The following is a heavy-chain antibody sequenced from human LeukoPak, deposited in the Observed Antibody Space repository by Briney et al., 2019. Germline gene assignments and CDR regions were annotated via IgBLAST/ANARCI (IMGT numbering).Heavy chain of an antibody. CDR3: ARLIGTYSRGGDH. V-gene: IGHV3-11*01. J-gene: IGHJ4*02. Sequence: GGSLRLSCTASGFTLSDFHMSWIRQAPGKGLEGVSHISGSGYAIHHPGSVKGRFTISRDNAKNSLYLQMNSLRVEDSVVYYCARLIGTYSRGGDHCGQGTLVTVSS. CDR1: GFTLSDFH. D-gene: IGHD1-26*01. CDR2: ISGSGYAI.